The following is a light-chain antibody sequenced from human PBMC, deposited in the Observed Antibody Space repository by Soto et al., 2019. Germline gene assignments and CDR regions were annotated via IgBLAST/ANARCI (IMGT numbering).Light chain of an antibody. CDR3: QLYNSYYSGVFI. Sequence: DLPLTPSPSSLSASIGDRVTITCQASQDISNYLNWYQQKPGKAPKLLIYDASNLETGVPSRFSGSGSGTDFTLTISSLQPDDFATYYCQLYNSYYSGVFIFGAGTNVDI. V-gene: IGKV1-33*01. CDR2: DAS. J-gene: IGKJ3*01. CDR1: QDISNY.